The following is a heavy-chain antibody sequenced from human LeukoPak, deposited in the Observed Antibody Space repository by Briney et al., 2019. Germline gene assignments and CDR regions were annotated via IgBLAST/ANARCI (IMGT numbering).Heavy chain of an antibody. Sequence: SETLSLTCAVYGGSFSGYYWSWIRQPPGKGLEWIGEIDHSGSTNYNPSLKSRVTISVDTSKNQFSLKLSSVTAADTAVYYCARLTTVAPGIAATGTDYAFDIWGQGTMVTVSS. CDR2: IDHSGST. D-gene: IGHD6-13*01. CDR1: GGSFSGYY. J-gene: IGHJ3*02. CDR3: ARLTTVAPGIAATGTDYAFDI. V-gene: IGHV4-34*01.